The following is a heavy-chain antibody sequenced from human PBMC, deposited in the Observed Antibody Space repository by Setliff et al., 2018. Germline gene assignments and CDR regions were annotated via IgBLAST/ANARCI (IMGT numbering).Heavy chain of an antibody. Sequence: SETLSLTCAVSGYSIRSGNYWGWIRQPPGKGLEWIGSISHSGSASYNSSLKSRVSISVDTSKNQFSLNLNAVTAADTAVYYCATLTGDRGVDYWGQGRLVTVSS. V-gene: IGHV4-38-2*01. CDR2: ISHSGSA. CDR3: ATLTGDRGVDY. J-gene: IGHJ4*02. CDR1: GYSIRSGNY. D-gene: IGHD7-27*01.